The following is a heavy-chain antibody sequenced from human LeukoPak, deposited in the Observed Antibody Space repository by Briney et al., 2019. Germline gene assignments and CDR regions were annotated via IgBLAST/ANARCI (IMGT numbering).Heavy chain of an antibody. CDR1: GGSISSYY. Sequence: SETLSLTCTVSGGSISSYYWSWIRQPPGKGLEWIGYIYYSGSTNYNPSLKSRVTISVDTSKNKFSLKLSSVTAADAAVYYCASTYRGAAAIDYWGQGTLVTVSS. CDR2: IYYSGST. J-gene: IGHJ4*02. V-gene: IGHV4-59*08. CDR3: ASTYRGAAAIDY. D-gene: IGHD6-13*01.